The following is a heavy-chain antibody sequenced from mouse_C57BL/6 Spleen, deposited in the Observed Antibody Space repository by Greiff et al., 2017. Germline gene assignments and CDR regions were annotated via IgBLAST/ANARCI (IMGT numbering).Heavy chain of an antibody. J-gene: IGHJ3*01. CDR2: INPNNGGT. V-gene: IGHV1-18*01. CDR3: ARESHYGWFAY. CDR1: GYTFTDDN. D-gene: IGHD1-1*01. Sequence: EVQLQQSGPELVKPGASVKIPCKASGYTFTDDNMDWVKQSHGQSLEWIGGINPNNGGTIYNQKFQGKATLTVDKSSSTAYMELRSLTSEDTAVYYCARESHYGWFAYWGQGTLVTVSA.